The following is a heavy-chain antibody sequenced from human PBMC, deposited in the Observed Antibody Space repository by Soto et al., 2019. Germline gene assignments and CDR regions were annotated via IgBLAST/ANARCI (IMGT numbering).Heavy chain of an antibody. CDR2: IGYSGGGT. V-gene: IGHV3-23*01. CDR1: GFTFRSYA. Sequence: GGSLRLSCAGSGFTFRSYAMSWVRQAPGKGLEWVSGIGYSGGGTYYADSVKGRFTISRDNSKNTLYLQMNSLRAEDTAVYYCARDTYDFWSGYPDYYYYGMDVWGQGTTVTXSS. CDR3: ARDTYDFWSGYPDYYYYGMDV. J-gene: IGHJ6*02. D-gene: IGHD3-3*01.